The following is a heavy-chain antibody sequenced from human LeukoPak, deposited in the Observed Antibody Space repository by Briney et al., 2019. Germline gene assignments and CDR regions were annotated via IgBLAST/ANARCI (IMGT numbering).Heavy chain of an antibody. D-gene: IGHD2-2*01. CDR3: ARLGYCSSTSCAYYYYYYGMDV. J-gene: IGHJ6*02. V-gene: IGHV4-39*01. CDR2: IYYSGST. Sequence: PSETLSLTCTVSGGSISSSSYYWGWIRQPPGKGLEWIGSIYYSGSTYYNPSLKSRVTISVDTSKNQFSLKLSSVTAADTAVCYCARLGYCSSTSCAYYYYYYGMDVWGQGTTVTVSS. CDR1: GGSISSSSYY.